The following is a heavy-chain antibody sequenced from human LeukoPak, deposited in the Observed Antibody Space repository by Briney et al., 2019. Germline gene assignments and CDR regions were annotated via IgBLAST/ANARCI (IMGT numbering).Heavy chain of an antibody. D-gene: IGHD1-14*01. V-gene: IGHV1-46*01. J-gene: IGHJ4*02. CDR2: IKPSGGST. CDR1: GYTLTCYY. Sequence: ASVKASCKASGYTLTCYYMHWVRQAPGQGLEWMGIIKPSGGSTSYAQKFQGRVTMTRDMSTSTVYMELSSLRSEDTAVYYCARDYLDSTNHLDYWGQGTLVTVSS. CDR3: ARDYLDSTNHLDY.